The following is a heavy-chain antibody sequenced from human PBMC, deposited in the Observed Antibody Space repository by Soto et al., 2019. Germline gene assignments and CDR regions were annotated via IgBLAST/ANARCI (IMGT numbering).Heavy chain of an antibody. J-gene: IGHJ4*02. CDR2: IYYSGST. Sequence: PSETLSLTCSVSGGFISGDNYWSWVRQHPGQGLEWIGYIYYSGSTYYNPSLKSRVTMSVDTSKNQFSLKLSSVTAADSAVYYCARDKVRDSSGYYLLWGQGTLVTVSS. D-gene: IGHD3-22*01. CDR1: GGFISGDNY. CDR3: ARDKVRDSSGYYLL. V-gene: IGHV4-31*03.